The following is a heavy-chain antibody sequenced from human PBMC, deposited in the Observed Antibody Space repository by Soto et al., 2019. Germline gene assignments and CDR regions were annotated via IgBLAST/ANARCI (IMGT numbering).Heavy chain of an antibody. V-gene: IGHV3-23*01. D-gene: IGHD6-19*01. CDR1: GFTFSSYA. CDR3: AKGYSSGWSYYYYGMDV. Sequence: GSLRLSCAASGFTFSSYAMSWVRQAPGKGLEWVSAISGSGGSTYYADSVKGRFTISRDNSKNTLYLQMNSLRAEDTAVYYCAKGYSSGWSYYYYGMDVWGQGTTVTVSS. CDR2: ISGSGGST. J-gene: IGHJ6*02.